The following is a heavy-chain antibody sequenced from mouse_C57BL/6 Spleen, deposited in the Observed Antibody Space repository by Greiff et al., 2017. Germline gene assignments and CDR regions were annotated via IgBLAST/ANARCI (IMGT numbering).Heavy chain of an antibody. D-gene: IGHD1-1*01. Sequence: EVKLMESGGGLVKPGGSLKLSCAASGFTFSDYGMHWVRQAPEKGLEWVAYISSGSSTIYYADTVKGRFTISRDNAKNTLFLQMTSLRSEDTAMYYCATGIIGAWLAYWGQGTLVTVSA. J-gene: IGHJ3*01. CDR1: GFTFSDYG. CDR3: ATGIIGAWLAY. V-gene: IGHV5-17*01. CDR2: ISSGSSTI.